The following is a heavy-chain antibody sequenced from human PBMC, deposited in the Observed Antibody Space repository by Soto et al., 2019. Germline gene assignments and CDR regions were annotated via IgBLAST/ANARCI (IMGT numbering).Heavy chain of an antibody. CDR1: SGSISSSNW. J-gene: IGHJ6*02. CDR2: IYHTGST. Sequence: SETLSLTCDVSSGSISSSNWWIWVRQSPGKGLEWIGEIYHTGSTNYNPTLKSRVAISVDKSENQFSLKLSSVTAADTAVYFCASGTAADYYYGMDVWGQGTTVTVSS. V-gene: IGHV4-4*02. D-gene: IGHD6-13*01. CDR3: ASGTAADYYYGMDV.